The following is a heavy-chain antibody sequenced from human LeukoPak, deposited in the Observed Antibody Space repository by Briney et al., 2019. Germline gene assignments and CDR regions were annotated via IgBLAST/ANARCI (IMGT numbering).Heavy chain of an antibody. CDR2: IYYSGNT. V-gene: IGHV4-59*08. D-gene: IGHD2-15*01. J-gene: IGHJ4*02. Sequence: SETLSLTCAVYGGSFSGYYWSWIRQPPGKGLEWIGYIYYSGNTRYNPSLMSRVTISVDTSKNHFSLKLTCVTAADTAVYYCARHEVGYCSGGSCPYYFDYWGQGTLVTVSS. CDR3: ARHEVGYCSGGSCPYYFDY. CDR1: GGSFSGYY.